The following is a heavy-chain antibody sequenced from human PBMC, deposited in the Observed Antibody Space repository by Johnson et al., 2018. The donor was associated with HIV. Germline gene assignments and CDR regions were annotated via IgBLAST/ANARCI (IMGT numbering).Heavy chain of an antibody. CDR2: ISYDGSNK. J-gene: IGHJ3*02. Sequence: QVQLVESGGGVVRPGGSLRLSCAASGFTFSSYGMHWVRQAPGKGLEWVAVISYDGSNKYYADSVKGRFTISRDNSKNTLYLQMNSLRVEDTAVYYCAKDRGSPGIPAAFDIWGQGTLVTVSS. V-gene: IGHV3-30*18. CDR1: GFTFSSYG. D-gene: IGHD3-10*01. CDR3: AKDRGSPGIPAAFDI.